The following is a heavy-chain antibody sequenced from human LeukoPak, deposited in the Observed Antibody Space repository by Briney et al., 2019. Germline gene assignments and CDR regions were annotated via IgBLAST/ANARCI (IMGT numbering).Heavy chain of an antibody. CDR2: ISDSGVTA. CDR3: ANLNAPYWGNFDY. V-gene: IGHV3-23*01. CDR1: GFTFSNYA. J-gene: IGHJ4*02. D-gene: IGHD3-16*01. Sequence: GGSLRLSCAASGFTFSNYAMSWVRQAPGQGLDWVSAISDSGVTAYYADSVKGRFTISRDSSKSTLYLQMNSLRAEDTAVYYCANLNAPYWGNFDYWGQGTLVTVSS.